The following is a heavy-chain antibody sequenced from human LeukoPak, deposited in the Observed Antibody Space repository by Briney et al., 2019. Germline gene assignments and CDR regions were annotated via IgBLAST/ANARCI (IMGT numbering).Heavy chain of an antibody. J-gene: IGHJ4*02. D-gene: IGHD3-22*01. CDR1: ESTFSSYS. CDR3: AKSYYYDSSGYYSDY. CDR2: ISSRSAHI. V-gene: IGHV3-21*01. Sequence: PGRSLRLSCAASESTFSSYSMRWVRQAPGKGLEWVSAISSRSAHIYYADSVKGRFTISRDNAKNSLYLEMKNLRADDTAVYYCAKSYYYDSSGYYSDYWGQGTLVTVSS.